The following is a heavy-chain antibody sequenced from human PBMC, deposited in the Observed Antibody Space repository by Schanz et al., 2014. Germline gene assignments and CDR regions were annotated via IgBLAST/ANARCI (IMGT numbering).Heavy chain of an antibody. V-gene: IGHV1-69*04. CDR1: GATFNSYA. Sequence: QVRLVQSGAEVKKPGSSVKVSCKSSGATFNSYAFGWVRQAPGQGFEWVGSIIPPLRQTRYAQKFEERVIITADTSTTTVYMDLASLTSDDTAVYSCARIIDGDYLYWGQGTLVTVSS. CDR3: ARIIDGDYLY. J-gene: IGHJ4*02. D-gene: IGHD4-17*01. CDR2: IIPPLRQT.